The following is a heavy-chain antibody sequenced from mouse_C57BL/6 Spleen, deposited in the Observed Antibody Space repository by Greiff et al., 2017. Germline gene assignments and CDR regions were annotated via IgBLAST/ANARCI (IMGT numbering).Heavy chain of an antibody. D-gene: IGHD1-2*01. CDR3: GRGDDGLAD. Sequence: EVQLQLSGAELVKPGASVKLSCTASGFNIKDYYMHWVKQRTEQGLEWIGRIDPEDGETKYAPKFQGKATITADTSSNTAYLQLSSLTSEDTAVYYCGRGDDGLADWGQGTLVTVSA. J-gene: IGHJ3*01. CDR2: IDPEDGET. V-gene: IGHV14-2*01. CDR1: GFNIKDYY.